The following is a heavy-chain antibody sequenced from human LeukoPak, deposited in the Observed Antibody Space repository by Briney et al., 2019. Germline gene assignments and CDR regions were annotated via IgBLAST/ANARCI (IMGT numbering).Heavy chain of an antibody. D-gene: IGHD6-13*01. CDR2: FSRSGPDT. J-gene: IGHJ4*02. CDR3: AKGSLGSWYYFDY. CDR1: GFTFGSSA. Sequence: QSGGSLRLSCAASGFTFGSSAMSWVRQAPGKGPEWVSTFSRSGPDTYYADSVKGRFTIFRDNSKNTLYLQMNSPRAEDTAVYYCAKGSLGSWYYFDYWGQGTLVTVSS. V-gene: IGHV3-23*01.